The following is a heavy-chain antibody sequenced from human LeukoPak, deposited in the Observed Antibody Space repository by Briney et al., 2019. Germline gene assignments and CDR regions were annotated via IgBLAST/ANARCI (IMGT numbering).Heavy chain of an antibody. CDR2: IYYSGST. V-gene: IGHV4-59*01. CDR1: GGSISSYY. J-gene: IGHJ5*02. CDR3: ARGYGGSRYSGFDP. D-gene: IGHD2-15*01. Sequence: PSESLCLTCTVSGGSISSYYWSCIPQPPGKGLECSGYIYYSGSTNYNPSLKSRVTISVDTSKNQFFLKLSSVTAADTAVYYCARGYGGSRYSGFDPWGQGTLVTVSS.